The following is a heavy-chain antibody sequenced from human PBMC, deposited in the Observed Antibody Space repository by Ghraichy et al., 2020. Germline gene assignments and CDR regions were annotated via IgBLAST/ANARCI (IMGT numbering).Heavy chain of an antibody. CDR2: IYYSGST. V-gene: IGHV4-59*01. Sequence: SETLSLTYTVSGGSISSYYWSWIRQPPGKGLEWIGYIYYSGSTNYNPSLKSRVTISVDTSKNQFSLKLSSVTAADTAVYYCARAPATYDFWSGYYDYYGMDVWGQGTTVTVSS. D-gene: IGHD3-3*01. J-gene: IGHJ6*02. CDR1: GGSISSYY. CDR3: ARAPATYDFWSGYYDYYGMDV.